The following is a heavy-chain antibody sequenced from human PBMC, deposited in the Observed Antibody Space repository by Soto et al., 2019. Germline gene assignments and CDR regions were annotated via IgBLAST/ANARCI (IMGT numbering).Heavy chain of an antibody. CDR2: TYFRSKWYN. D-gene: IGHD5-12*01. CDR1: GDSVSSNTAS. CDR3: AKGDNLGPKTGYAFDP. Sequence: SPTLSLTCAFSGDSVSSNTASWNWIRQSPSRGLEWLGRTYFRSKWYNDYAVSVKSRIIINPDTSNNQFSLQLNSVTPEDTAVYFCAKGDNLGPKTGYAFDPWGQGSMVTVS. J-gene: IGHJ5*02. V-gene: IGHV6-1*01.